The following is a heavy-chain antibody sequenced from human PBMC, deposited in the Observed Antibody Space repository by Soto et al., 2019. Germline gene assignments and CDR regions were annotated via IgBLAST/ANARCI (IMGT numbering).Heavy chain of an antibody. J-gene: IGHJ4*01. CDR3: VTSIVVGSGTTAH. CDR1: GFTFSNYW. CDR2: VNGDGSNT. V-gene: IGHV3-74*01. D-gene: IGHD2-15*01. Sequence: PGGSLRLSCVASGFTFSNYWMHWVRQAPGKGLVWVSRVNGDGSNTIYADSVKGRFTISRDNAKDTLYLQMKSLRVEDTALYYCVTSIVVGSGTTAHWGHGTLVTVSS.